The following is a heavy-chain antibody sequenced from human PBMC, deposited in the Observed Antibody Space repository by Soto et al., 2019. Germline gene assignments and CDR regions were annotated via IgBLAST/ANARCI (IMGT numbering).Heavy chain of an antibody. CDR1: GFSLTTTGMR. CDR2: IDWDDDK. J-gene: IGHJ6*02. CDR3: ARSAYSSSTGGYYYGMDV. V-gene: IGHV2-70*04. D-gene: IGHD6-6*01. Sequence: VSGPTLVNPTQTLTLTCTFSGFSLTTTGMRVSWIRQPPGKALEWLGRIDWDDDKFYSTSLKTRLTISKDTSKNQVVLTMTNMDPVDTATFYCARSAYSSSTGGYYYGMDVWGQGTTVTVSS.